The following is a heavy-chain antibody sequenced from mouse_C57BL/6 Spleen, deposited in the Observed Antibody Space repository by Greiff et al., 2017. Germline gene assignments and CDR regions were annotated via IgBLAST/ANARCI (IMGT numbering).Heavy chain of an antibody. CDR1: GYTFTSYW. CDR3: ARTGLLRYQYYFDD. V-gene: IGHV1-52*01. J-gene: IGHJ2*01. Sequence: QVQLQQPGAELVRPGSSVKLSCTASGYTFTSYWMHWVQQRPIQGLEWIGNIDPSDSETHYNQKFKDKATLTVDKSSSTAYLQLSSLTSEDSAVYYCARTGLLRYQYYFDDWGQGTTLTVAS. D-gene: IGHD1-1*01. CDR2: IDPSDSET.